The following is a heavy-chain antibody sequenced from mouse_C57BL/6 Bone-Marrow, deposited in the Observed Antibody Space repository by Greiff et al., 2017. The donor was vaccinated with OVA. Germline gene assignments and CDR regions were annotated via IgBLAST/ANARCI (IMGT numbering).Heavy chain of an antibody. CDR2: IWGVGST. CDR1: GFSFTSYG. Sequence: VQLQQSGPGLVAPSQSLSITCTVSGFSFTSYGVDWVRQSPGKGLEWLGVIWGVGSTNYNSALKSRLSISKDNSKSQVFLKMNSLQTDDTAMYYCASNSSWFAYWGQGTLVTVSA. CDR3: ASNSSWFAY. D-gene: IGHD2-12*01. J-gene: IGHJ3*01. V-gene: IGHV2-6*01.